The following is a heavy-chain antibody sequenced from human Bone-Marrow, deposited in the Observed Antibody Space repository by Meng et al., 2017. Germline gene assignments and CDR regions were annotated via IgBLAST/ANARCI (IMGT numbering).Heavy chain of an antibody. J-gene: IGHJ5*02. CDR1: GYSFTSYW. D-gene: IGHD6-13*01. V-gene: IGHV5-51*01. CDR2: IYPGDSDT. CDR3: ARPGEQQLIRTGWFDP. Sequence: GEALKISCKGSGYSFTSYWIGWVRQMPGKGLEWMGIIYPGDSDTRYSPSFQGQVTISADKSISTDYLQWSSLKASDTAMYYCARPGEQQLIRTGWFDPWGQGTLVTVSS.